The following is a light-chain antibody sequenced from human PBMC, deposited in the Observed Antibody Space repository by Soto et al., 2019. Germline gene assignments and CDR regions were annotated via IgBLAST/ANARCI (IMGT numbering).Light chain of an antibody. CDR1: QSVIYSSNNKNY. J-gene: IGKJ1*01. Sequence: DIVMPQSPDSLAVSLGERATINCKSSQSVIYSSNNKNYLAWYQQKQGQTPKMLIYWASTRESGVPDRFSGSGSGTDFTLTISRLQAEDVEVYYCQQYYSTPRTFGQGTKV. CDR3: QQYYSTPRT. CDR2: WAS. V-gene: IGKV4-1*01.